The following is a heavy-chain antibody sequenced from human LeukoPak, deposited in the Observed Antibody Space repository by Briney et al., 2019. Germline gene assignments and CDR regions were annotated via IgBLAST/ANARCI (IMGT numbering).Heavy chain of an antibody. D-gene: IGHD5-18*01. J-gene: IGHJ3*02. CDR2: INHSGST. CDR3: ARGRRYSYGYHAFDI. V-gene: IGHV4-34*01. Sequence: PSETLSLTCAVCGGSFSGYYWSWIRQPPGKGLEWIGEINHSGSTNYNPSLKSRVTISVDTSKNQFSLKLSSVTAADTAVYYCARGRRYSYGYHAFDIWGQGTMVTVSS. CDR1: GGSFSGYY.